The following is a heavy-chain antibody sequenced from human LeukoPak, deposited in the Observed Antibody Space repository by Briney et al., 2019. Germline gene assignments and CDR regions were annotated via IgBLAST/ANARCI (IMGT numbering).Heavy chain of an antibody. CDR3: AKDMAQARGYGYFDY. J-gene: IGHJ4*02. CDR1: GFTFSSYA. D-gene: IGHD5-18*01. CDR2: ISGSGGST. V-gene: IGHV3-23*01. Sequence: GGSLRLSCAASGFTFSSYAMSWVRQAPGKGLEWVSAISGSGGSTYYADSVKGRFTISRDNSKNTLYLQMNSLRAEDTAVYYCAKDMAQARGYGYFDYWGQGTLVTVSS.